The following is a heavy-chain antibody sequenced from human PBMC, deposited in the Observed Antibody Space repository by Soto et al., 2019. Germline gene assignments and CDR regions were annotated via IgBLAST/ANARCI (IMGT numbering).Heavy chain of an antibody. CDR3: ARESRLLEWLSLNWFDP. J-gene: IGHJ5*02. V-gene: IGHV3-48*02. CDR1: GFTFINYS. Sequence: GGPLRLSCAASGFTFINYSMNWVRQAPGKGLEWVSYISSSSSTIYYADSVKGRFTISRDNAKNSLYLQMNSLRDEDTAVYYCARESRLLEWLSLNWFDPWGQGTLVTVSS. D-gene: IGHD3-3*01. CDR2: ISSSSSTI.